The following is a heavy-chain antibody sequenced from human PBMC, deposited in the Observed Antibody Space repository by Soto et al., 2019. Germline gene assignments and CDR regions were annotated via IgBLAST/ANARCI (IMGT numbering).Heavy chain of an antibody. CDR2: INDGNGNT. V-gene: IGHV1-3*01. Sequence: GASVKVSCKASGYTFTSYAMHWVRQAPGQRLEWMGWINDGNGNTKYSQKFQGRVTITRDTSASTAYMELSSLRSEDTAVYYCARGITLPTPLDYWGQGTLVTVS. CDR3: ARGITLPTPLDY. CDR1: GYTFTSYA. J-gene: IGHJ4*02. D-gene: IGHD1-20*01.